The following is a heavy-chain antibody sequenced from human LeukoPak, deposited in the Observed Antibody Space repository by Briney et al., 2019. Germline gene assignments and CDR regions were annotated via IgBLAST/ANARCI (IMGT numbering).Heavy chain of an antibody. D-gene: IGHD3-10*01. Sequence: GGSLRLSCAASGFTISFYWMSWVRQAPGKGLEWVANINQVASAKNYVDSVKGRFTISRDNAKNSLYLQMNSVRAEDTAMYYCVRDGGYYGPDSWGQGALVSVSS. CDR2: INQVASAK. J-gene: IGHJ4*02. CDR3: VRDGGYYGPDS. V-gene: IGHV3-7*04. CDR1: GFTISFYW.